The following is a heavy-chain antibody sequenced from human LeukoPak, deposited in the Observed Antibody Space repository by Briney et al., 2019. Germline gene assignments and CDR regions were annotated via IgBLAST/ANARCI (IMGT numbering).Heavy chain of an antibody. V-gene: IGHV3-21*01. CDR3: ARDGGDHQKKNLEY. J-gene: IGHJ4*02. CDR1: GFTFTSYS. D-gene: IGHD4-17*01. CDR2: ISSSSNYI. Sequence: PGGSLRLSCAASGFTFTSYSMNWVRQAPGKGLEWVSSISSSSNYIYYADSVKGRFTISRDNAKNSLYLQMNSLRAEDTAVYYCARDGGDHQKKNLEYWGQGTLVTVSS.